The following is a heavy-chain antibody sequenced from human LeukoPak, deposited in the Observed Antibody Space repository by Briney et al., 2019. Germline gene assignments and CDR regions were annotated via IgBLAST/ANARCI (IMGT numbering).Heavy chain of an antibody. V-gene: IGHV4-61*02. CDR3: ATNGYYSLDH. J-gene: IGHJ5*02. Sequence: SETLSLTCTVSGGSISSGSYYWSWIRQPAGKGLEWIGRIYTSGSTNYNPSLKSRVTISVDKSKNQFSLKLNSVTATDTAVYYCATNGYYSLDHWGRGTLVTVSS. CDR1: GGSISSGSYY. D-gene: IGHD5-24*01. CDR2: IYTSGST.